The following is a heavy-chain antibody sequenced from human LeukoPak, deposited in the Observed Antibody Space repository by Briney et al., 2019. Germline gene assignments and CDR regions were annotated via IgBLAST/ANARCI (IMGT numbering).Heavy chain of an antibody. V-gene: IGHV3-13*01. CDR3: ANGDCSSTSCTYYDFWSGYYDAFDI. Sequence: GGSLRLSCAASGFTFSSSDMHWVRQPTGKGLEWVSAIGTIGDTYYPGSVKGRFTISREDTKNTLYLQMNSLRAGDTAVYYCANGDCSSTSCTYYDFWSGYYDAFDIWGQGTMVTVSS. D-gene: IGHD3-3*01. J-gene: IGHJ3*02. CDR1: GFTFSSSD. CDR2: IGTIGDT.